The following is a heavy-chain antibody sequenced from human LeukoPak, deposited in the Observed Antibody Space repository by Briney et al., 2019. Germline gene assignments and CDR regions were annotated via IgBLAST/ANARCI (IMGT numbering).Heavy chain of an antibody. V-gene: IGHV4-38-2*02. CDR1: GYSISSGYY. J-gene: IGHJ6*04. D-gene: IGHD3-3*01. Sequence: SETLSLTCTVSGYSISSGYYWGWIRQPPGKGLEWIGSIYHSGSTYYNPSLKSQVTISVDTSKNQFSLKLSSVTAADTAVYYCARDQSRITIFGVVFSRSLDVWGKGTTVTVSS. CDR3: ARDQSRITIFGVVFSRSLDV. CDR2: IYHSGST.